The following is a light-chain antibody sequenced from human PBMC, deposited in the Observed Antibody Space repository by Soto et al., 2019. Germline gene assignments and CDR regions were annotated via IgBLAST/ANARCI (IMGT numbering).Light chain of an antibody. J-gene: IGKJ2*01. CDR2: GAS. CDR1: QSVSSSY. Sequence: EIVLTQSPGTLSLSPGERATLSCRASQSVSSSYVAWYQQKPGQAPRLVIYGASSRATGIPDRLSGSGSGADFTLTISRLETDAVAVYYCQQYGRSPYTFGQGTKLEIK. CDR3: QQYGRSPYT. V-gene: IGKV3-20*01.